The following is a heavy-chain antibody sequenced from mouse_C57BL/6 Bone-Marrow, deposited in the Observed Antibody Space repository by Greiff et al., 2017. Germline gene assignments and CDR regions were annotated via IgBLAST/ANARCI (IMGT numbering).Heavy chain of an antibody. CDR1: GFNIKNTY. V-gene: IGHV14-3*01. CDR2: IDPSNGNT. CDR3: AGWGFITTGVWYAMDY. J-gene: IGHJ4*01. D-gene: IGHD1-1*01. Sequence: VQLQQPVAELVRPGASVKLSCTASGFNIKNTYMHWVKQRPEQGLEWIGRIDPSNGNTNYAPKFQGKATITADTSSNTAYLQLSSLTSEDTAIYYCAGWGFITTGVWYAMDYWGQGTSVTVSS.